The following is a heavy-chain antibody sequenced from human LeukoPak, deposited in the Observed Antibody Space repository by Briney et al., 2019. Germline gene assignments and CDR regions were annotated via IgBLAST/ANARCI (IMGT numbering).Heavy chain of an antibody. CDR2: IGSKIYGGTP. CDR1: GFTFGDYA. Sequence: GGSLRLSCTASGFTFGDYAMTWVRQAPGKGLEWVGFIGSKIYGGTPEYAASVKGRFTISRDDSKGIAYLQMDSLKTEDTAVYYCTRDQTPYYWGQGTLVTVSS. CDR3: TRDQTPYY. J-gene: IGHJ4*02. V-gene: IGHV3-49*04.